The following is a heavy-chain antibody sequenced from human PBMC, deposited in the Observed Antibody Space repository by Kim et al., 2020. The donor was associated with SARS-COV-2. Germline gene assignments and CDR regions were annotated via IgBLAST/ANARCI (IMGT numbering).Heavy chain of an antibody. CDR3: ARGGSSWDAFWYFDL. D-gene: IGHD6-13*01. Sequence: GGSLRLSCAASGFTFSRFWMTWVRQAPGKGLEWVANIKQDGSEKYYVDSVEGRFTISRDTAKNSLYLQMNSLRAEDTAVYYCARGGSSWDAFWYFDLWGRSPLVTVSS. CDR2: IKQDGSEK. V-gene: IGHV3-7*01. CDR1: GFTFSRFW. J-gene: IGHJ2*01.